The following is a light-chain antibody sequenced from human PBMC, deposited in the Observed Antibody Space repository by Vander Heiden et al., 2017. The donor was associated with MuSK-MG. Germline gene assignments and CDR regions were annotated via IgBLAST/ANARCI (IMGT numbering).Light chain of an antibody. Sequence: VLTQSPATLSLSPGERAALSCRASESVSSYLAWYQQKPGQPPRLLISDTFKRAAGIKARFSGSGYGTDFTLTISSLEPEDFGVYYCQQRSYGHPGFTFGAGTMVEIK. CDR2: DTF. V-gene: IGKV3-11*01. J-gene: IGKJ4*01. CDR3: QQRSYGHPGFT. CDR1: ESVSSY.